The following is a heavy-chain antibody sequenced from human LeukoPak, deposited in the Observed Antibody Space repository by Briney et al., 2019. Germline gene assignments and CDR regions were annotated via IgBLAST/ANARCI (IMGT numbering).Heavy chain of an antibody. CDR1: GGTFSSYA. CDR2: IIPILGIA. V-gene: IGHV1-69*04. CDR3: ASPGDIVGATNGDDASDI. J-gene: IGHJ3*02. Sequence: SVKVSCKASGGTFSSYAISWVRQAPGQGLEWMGRIIPILGIANYAQKFQGGVTITADKSTSTAYMELSSLRSEDTAVYYCASPGDIVGATNGDDASDIWGQGTMVTVSS. D-gene: IGHD1-26*01.